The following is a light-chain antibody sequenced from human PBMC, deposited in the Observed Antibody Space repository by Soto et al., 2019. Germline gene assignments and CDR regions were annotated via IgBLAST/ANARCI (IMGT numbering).Light chain of an antibody. CDR3: SSYVGHFNYV. Sequence: QSDLTQPASVSGSLGQSITISCTGTSSDIGGHNYVSWYQHHPGKAPKLIIYEVTKRPSGVPDRFSGSKSGNTASLTVSGLQTEDEAYYYCSSYVGHFNYVFSTGTRAT. V-gene: IGLV2-8*01. CDR1: SSDIGGHNY. J-gene: IGLJ1*01. CDR2: EVT.